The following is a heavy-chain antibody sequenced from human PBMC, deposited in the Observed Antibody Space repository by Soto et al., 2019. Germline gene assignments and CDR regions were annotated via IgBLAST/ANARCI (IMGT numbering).Heavy chain of an antibody. Sequence: SETLSLTCAVYGGSFSGYYWSWIRQPPGKGLEWIGEINHSGSTNYNPSLKSRVTIPVDTSKNQFSLKLSSVTAADTAVYYCASFQVRIVGATALDYWGQGTLVTVSS. V-gene: IGHV4-34*01. J-gene: IGHJ4*02. D-gene: IGHD1-26*01. CDR3: ASFQVRIVGATALDY. CDR2: INHSGST. CDR1: GGSFSGYY.